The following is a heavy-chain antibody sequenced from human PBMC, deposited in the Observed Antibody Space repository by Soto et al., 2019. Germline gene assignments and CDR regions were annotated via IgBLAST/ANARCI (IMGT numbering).Heavy chain of an antibody. CDR3: ARVRAVADNWFDP. J-gene: IGHJ5*02. CDR1: GYTCTSYY. CDR2: INPSGGST. Sequence: ASVKVSCKASGYTCTSYYMHWVRQAPGQGLEWMGIINPSGGSTSYAQKFQGRVTMTRDTSTSTVYMELSSLRSEDTAGYYCARVRAVADNWFDPWGQGTLVTVSS. V-gene: IGHV1-46*01. D-gene: IGHD6-19*01.